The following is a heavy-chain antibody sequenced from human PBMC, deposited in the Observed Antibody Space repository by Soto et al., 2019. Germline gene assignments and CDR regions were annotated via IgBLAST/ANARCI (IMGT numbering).Heavy chain of an antibody. J-gene: IGHJ5*02. Sequence: NPSETLSLTCTVSGGSISSGGYYWSWIRQPPGKGLEWIGYIYYSGSTYYNPSLKSRVTISVDTSKNQFSLKLSSVTAADTAVYYCAWRYCSGGSCTRVNWFDPWGQGTLVTVSS. CDR2: IYYSGST. D-gene: IGHD2-15*01. CDR3: AWRYCSGGSCTRVNWFDP. V-gene: IGHV4-30-4*08. CDR1: GGSISSGGYY.